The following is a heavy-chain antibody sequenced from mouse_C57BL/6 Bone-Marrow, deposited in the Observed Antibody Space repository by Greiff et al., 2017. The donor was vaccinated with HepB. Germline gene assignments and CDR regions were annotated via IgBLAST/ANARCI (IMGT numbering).Heavy chain of an antibody. CDR1: GFTFSSYA. CDR3: TRTDYYGSSSWFAY. D-gene: IGHD1-1*01. J-gene: IGHJ3*01. V-gene: IGHV5-9-1*02. Sequence: EVKLVESGEGLVKPGGSLKLSCAASGFTFSSYAMSWVRQTPEKRLEWVAYISSGGDYIYYADTVKGRFTISRDNARNTLYLQMSSLTSEDTAMYYVTRTDYYGSSSWFAYWGQGTLVTVSA. CDR2: ISSGGDYI.